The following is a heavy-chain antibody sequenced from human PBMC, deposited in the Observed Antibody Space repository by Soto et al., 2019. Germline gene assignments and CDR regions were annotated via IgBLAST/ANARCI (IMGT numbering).Heavy chain of an antibody. CDR3: AREGYCSSTSCYSFDY. Sequence: GGSLRLSCAAPGFPFSSYAMHWVSQAPGKGLEYVSAISSNRGSTYYAISVKGRFTISRDNSKYTLYLQMVSLRAEDMAVYYCAREGYCSSTSCYSFDYWGQGP. CDR1: GFPFSSYA. J-gene: IGHJ4*02. V-gene: IGHV3-64*01. D-gene: IGHD2-2*01. CDR2: ISSNRGST.